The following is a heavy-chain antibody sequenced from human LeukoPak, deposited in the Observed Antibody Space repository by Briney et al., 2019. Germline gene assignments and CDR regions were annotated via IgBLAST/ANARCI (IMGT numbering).Heavy chain of an antibody. Sequence: SETLSLTCPVSGGSVSSSRYYWGWIRQPPGKGLEWIGSSYYTGSTYYKPSLKGRVTISVDASKNQLSLMLSSVPAADTAVSFCARHKSFDYLSPIDSWGKGTLVAVSS. J-gene: IGHJ4*02. D-gene: IGHD3-9*01. CDR1: GGSVSSSRYY. V-gene: IGHV4-39*01. CDR3: ARHKSFDYLSPIDS. CDR2: SYYTGST.